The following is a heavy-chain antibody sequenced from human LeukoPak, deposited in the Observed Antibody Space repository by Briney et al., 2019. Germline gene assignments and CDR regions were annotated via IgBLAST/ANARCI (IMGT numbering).Heavy chain of an antibody. D-gene: IGHD3-10*01. CDR3: ARVSSGSDSWGMDNWFDP. Sequence: SETLSLTCTVSGGSISSYYWSWIRQPAGKGLEWIGRNYTSGSTNYNPSLKSRVTMSVDTSKNQFSLKLSSVTAADTAVYYCARVSSGSDSWGMDNWFDPWGQGTLVTVSS. V-gene: IGHV4-4*07. CDR2: NYTSGST. CDR1: GGSISSYY. J-gene: IGHJ5*02.